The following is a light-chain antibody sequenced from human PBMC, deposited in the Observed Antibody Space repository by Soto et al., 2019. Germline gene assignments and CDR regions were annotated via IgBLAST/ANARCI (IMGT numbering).Light chain of an antibody. CDR1: SSDVGGYDF. CDR2: DVN. CDR3: CSYSGTSTLVV. V-gene: IGLV2-14*03. J-gene: IGLJ2*01. Sequence: QSALTQPASVSGSPGQSIAISCTGTSSDVGGYDFVSWYQQHPGKAPKLMIFDVNIRPSGVSNRFSGSKSGNTASLTISGLLAEDEADYYCCSYSGTSTLVVFGGGTKLTVL.